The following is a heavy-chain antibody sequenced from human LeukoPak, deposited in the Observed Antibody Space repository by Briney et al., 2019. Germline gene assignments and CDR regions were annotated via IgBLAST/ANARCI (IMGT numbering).Heavy chain of an antibody. CDR3: ARVPHGETIFGVVLYWFDP. CDR1: SYSISSGYY. V-gene: IGHV4-38-2*02. D-gene: IGHD3-3*01. J-gene: IGHJ5*02. CDR2: IYHSGST. Sequence: SETLSLTCTVCSYSISSGYYWGWIRQPPGRGLEWIGSIYHSGSTYYNPSLKSRVTISVDTSKNQFSLNLNSVTAADTAVYYCARVPHGETIFGVVLYWFDPWGQGTLVTVFS.